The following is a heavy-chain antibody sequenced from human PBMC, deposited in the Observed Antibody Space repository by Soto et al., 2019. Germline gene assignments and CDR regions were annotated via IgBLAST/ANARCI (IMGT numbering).Heavy chain of an antibody. V-gene: IGHV3-15*07. Sequence: GGSLRLSCTGSGFTFSNAWMNWVRQAPGKGLEWVGRIKSKVDGETIDYAAPVQGRFIISRDDSKNTVYLQMDSLRSEDTAVYYCATGGSYFDYWGQGTVVTVSS. D-gene: IGHD3-10*01. CDR1: GFTFSNAW. CDR2: IKSKVDGETI. J-gene: IGHJ4*02. CDR3: ATGGSYFDY.